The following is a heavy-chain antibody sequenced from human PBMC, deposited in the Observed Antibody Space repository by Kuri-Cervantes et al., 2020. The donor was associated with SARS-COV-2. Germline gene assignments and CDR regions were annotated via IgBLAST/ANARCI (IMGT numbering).Heavy chain of an antibody. D-gene: IGHD3-10*01. V-gene: IGHV3-11*01. CDR3: ARGGHAQGSGRPLDY. CDR2: ISSSGSTI. CDR1: GFTFSDYY. Sequence: LSLTCAASGFTFSDYYMSWIRQAPGKGLEWVSYISSSGSTIYYADSVKGRFTVSRDNAKNSLYLQMNSLRAEDTALYYCARGGHAQGSGRPLDYWGQGTLVTVSS. J-gene: IGHJ4*02.